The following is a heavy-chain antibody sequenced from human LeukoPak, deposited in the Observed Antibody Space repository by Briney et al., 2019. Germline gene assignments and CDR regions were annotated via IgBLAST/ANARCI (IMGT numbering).Heavy chain of an antibody. V-gene: IGHV3-23*01. CDR3: ARRITMVRGVFDAFDI. D-gene: IGHD3-10*01. CDR2: ISADGGST. J-gene: IGHJ3*02. CDR1: KFTFRNYA. Sequence: GGSLRLSCAASKFTFRNYAMTWVRQAPGKGLEWVSTISADGGSTDYADSVKGRFTISRDNSKNTLYLQMNSLRAEDTAVYYCARRITMVRGVFDAFDIWGQGTMVTVSS.